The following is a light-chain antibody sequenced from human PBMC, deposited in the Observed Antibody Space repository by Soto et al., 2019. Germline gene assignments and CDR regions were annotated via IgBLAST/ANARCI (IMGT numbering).Light chain of an antibody. CDR1: QIIRDY. Sequence: EIVMTQSPATLSVSPGERATLSCGASQIIRDYLAWSPQKPGQAPRLLIHGASTRAPGIPARFSGGGSGTDFTLTIGSLQSEDFEVYYCHQYDKWPPTVGQGTKVDIK. CDR3: HQYDKWPPT. V-gene: IGKV3-15*01. CDR2: GAS. J-gene: IGKJ1*01.